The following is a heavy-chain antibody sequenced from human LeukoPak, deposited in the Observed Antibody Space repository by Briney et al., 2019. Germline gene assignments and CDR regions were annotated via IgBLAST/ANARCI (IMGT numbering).Heavy chain of an antibody. CDR2: ITNGGST. CDR1: GFTFGDYA. V-gene: IGHV3-23*01. J-gene: IGHJ6*03. CDR3: AREYMDV. Sequence: PGRSLRLSCTASGFTFGDYAMSWVRQAPGKGLEWVSGITNGGSTYYGDSVKGRFTISRDNSKNTLYLQMNSLRAEDTAVYYCAREYMDVWGKGTTVSISS.